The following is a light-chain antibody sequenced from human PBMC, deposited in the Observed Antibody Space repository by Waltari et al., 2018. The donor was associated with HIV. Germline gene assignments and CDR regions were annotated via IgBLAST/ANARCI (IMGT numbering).Light chain of an antibody. CDR3: QQYYSSPLT. CDR2: LAS. CDR1: QSVVFGSNNKNY. Sequence: IVMTQSPDSLTVSLGERATINCQSSQSVVFGSNNKNYLAWYQQKPGQPPKLLFYLASTRESGVPDRFSVSGSGTDFTLTISSLRTEDVAVYYCQQYYSSPLTFGGGTKVEI. V-gene: IGKV4-1*01. J-gene: IGKJ4*01.